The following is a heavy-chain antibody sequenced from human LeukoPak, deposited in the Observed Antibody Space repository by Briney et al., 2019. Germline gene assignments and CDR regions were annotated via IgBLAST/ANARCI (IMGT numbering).Heavy chain of an antibody. CDR1: GFTFSSYW. CDR3: AGQIYATMVRGVLNWFDP. D-gene: IGHD3-10*01. Sequence: PGGSLRLSCAVSGFTFSSYWMHWVRQAPGKGLEWIGSIYYSGSTYYNPSLKSRVTISVDTSKNQFSLKLSSVTAADTAVYYCAGQIYATMVRGVLNWFDPWGQGTRVTVSS. J-gene: IGHJ5*02. V-gene: IGHV4-39*01. CDR2: IYYSGST.